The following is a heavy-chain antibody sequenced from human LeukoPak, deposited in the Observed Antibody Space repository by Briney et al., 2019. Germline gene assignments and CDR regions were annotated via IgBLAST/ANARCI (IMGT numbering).Heavy chain of an antibody. D-gene: IGHD6-13*01. CDR1: GGPFSGYY. V-gene: IGHV4-34*01. J-gene: IGHJ5*02. CDR2: INHSGST. CDR3: ARDFEYSSSWYWFDP. Sequence: SETLSLTCTVYGGPFSGYYWSWIRQPPGKGLEWIGEINHSGSTNYNSSLKSRVTISIDTSKNQFSLKLSSVTAADTAVYYCARDFEYSSSWYWFDPWGQGTLVTVSS.